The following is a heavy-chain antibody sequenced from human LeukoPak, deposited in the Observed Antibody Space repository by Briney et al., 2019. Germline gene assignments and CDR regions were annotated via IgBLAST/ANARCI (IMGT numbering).Heavy chain of an antibody. J-gene: IGHJ6*03. CDR1: GGSCSGYY. V-gene: IGHV4-34*01. CDR2: INHSGST. D-gene: IGHD3-22*01. CDR3: ARGRNYYYDSSGYYPTYYYYYYMDV. Sequence: SETLSLTCAVYGGSCSGYYWSWIRQPPGKGLEWIGEINHSGSTIYNPSLKSRVTISVDTSKNQFSLKLSSVTAADTAVYYCARGRNYYYDSSGYYPTYYYYYYMDVWGKGTTVTVSS.